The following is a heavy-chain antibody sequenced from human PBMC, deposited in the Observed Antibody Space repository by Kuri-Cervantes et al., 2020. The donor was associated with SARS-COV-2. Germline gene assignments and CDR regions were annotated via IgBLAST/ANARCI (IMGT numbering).Heavy chain of an antibody. CDR1: GFTFSSYA. J-gene: IGHJ4*02. CDR3: ARDRVGVHDS. Sequence: GESLKISCAPSGFTFSSYAVSWVRQAPGKGLEWVSSISGSGTSTYYADSARGRLTISRDNSKNTLYLQMNSLRAEDTAMYYCARDRVGVHDSWGQGTLATVSS. CDR2: ISGSGTST. D-gene: IGHD2-21*01. V-gene: IGHV3-23*01.